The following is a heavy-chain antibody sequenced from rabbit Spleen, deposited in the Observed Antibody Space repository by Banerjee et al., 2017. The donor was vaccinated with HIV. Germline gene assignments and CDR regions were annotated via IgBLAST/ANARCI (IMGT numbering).Heavy chain of an antibody. V-gene: IGHV1S45*01. CDR2: IDAGSSGFT. Sequence: QEQLEESGGGLVKPGASLTLTCTASGVSFSISSYMCWVRQAPGKGLEWIACIDAGSSGFTYFATWAEGRFTISKTSSTTVTLEMTRLTAADTATYFCARDTASSFSSYGMDLWGPGTLVTVS. CDR3: ARDTASSFSSYGMDL. D-gene: IGHD8-1*01. CDR1: GVSFSISSY. J-gene: IGHJ6*01.